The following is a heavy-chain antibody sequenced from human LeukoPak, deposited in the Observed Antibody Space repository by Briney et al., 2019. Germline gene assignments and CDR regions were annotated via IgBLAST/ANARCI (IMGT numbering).Heavy chain of an antibody. V-gene: IGHV3-23*01. CDR2: ISGSGGTT. Sequence: GGSLRLSCAGTGITSSNYAMSWVRQAPGKGLEWVSAISGSGGTTYYTDSVKGRFTISRDNSKNTLYLQMNSLRAEDTSVYYRVKERLPTRYALDFWRQGTTVTVSS. D-gene: IGHD2-21*02. CDR1: GITSSNYA. J-gene: IGHJ6*02. CDR3: VKERLPTRYALDF.